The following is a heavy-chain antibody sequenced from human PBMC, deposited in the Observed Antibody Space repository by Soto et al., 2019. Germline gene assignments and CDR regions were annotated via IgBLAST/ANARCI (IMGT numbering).Heavy chain of an antibody. CDR2: IYYSVST. Sequence: QVQLQESGPGLVKPSQTLSLTCTVSGGSISSGGYYCSWILQHPGKGLESIGYIYYSVSTYYNPYLKSRVTITVDTSKNQFSLKLSSVTAADTAVYYCARDASGIYPYGMDVWGHGTTVTVSS. CDR1: GGSISSGGYY. V-gene: IGHV4-31*03. CDR3: ARDASGIYPYGMDV. D-gene: IGHD1-26*01. J-gene: IGHJ6*02.